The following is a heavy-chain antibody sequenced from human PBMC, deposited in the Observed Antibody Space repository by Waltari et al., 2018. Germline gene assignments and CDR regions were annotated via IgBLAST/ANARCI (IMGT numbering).Heavy chain of an antibody. V-gene: IGHV4-39*01. D-gene: IGHD2-2*01. J-gene: IGHJ3*02. CDR2: IYYSGST. CDR1: DGSISSSSYY. Sequence: QLQLQESGPGLVKPSETLSLTCTVSDGSISSSSYYWGWIRQPPGKGLEWIGSIYYSGSTYYNPSLKSRVTISVDTSKNQFSLKLSSVTAADTAVYYCARLGIVVVPDDAFDIWGQGTMVTVSS. CDR3: ARLGIVVVPDDAFDI.